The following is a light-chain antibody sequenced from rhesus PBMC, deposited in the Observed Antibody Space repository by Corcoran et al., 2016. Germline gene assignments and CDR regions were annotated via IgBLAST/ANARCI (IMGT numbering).Light chain of an antibody. V-gene: IGKV1-22*01. CDR1: QGISRW. CDR2: KAS. J-gene: IGKJ2*01. CDR3: QQCSRSPYS. Sequence: DIQMTQSPSSLSASVGDTVTITCQASQGISRWLAWYQQKPGKAPKVLIYKASTLQSGVTSRFSGSGSGTDFTLTISSLQSEDSATYYCQQCSRSPYSFGQGTKVEIK.